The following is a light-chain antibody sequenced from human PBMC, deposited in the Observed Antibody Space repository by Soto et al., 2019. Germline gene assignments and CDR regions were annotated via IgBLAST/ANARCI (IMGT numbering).Light chain of an antibody. CDR3: QQRSNWPPYT. V-gene: IGKV3-11*01. Sequence: EIVLTQSPATLSLSPGERATLSCRASQSVSSYLAWYHQKPGQAPRLLIYDASNSATGIPARCSGSGSGTDFTLTISSLEPDDFAVDYCQQRSNWPPYTFGQGTKLEIK. J-gene: IGKJ2*01. CDR2: DAS. CDR1: QSVSSY.